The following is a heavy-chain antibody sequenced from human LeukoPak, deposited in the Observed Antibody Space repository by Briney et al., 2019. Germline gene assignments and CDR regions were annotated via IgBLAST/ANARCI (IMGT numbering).Heavy chain of an antibody. CDR1: GYTFTSYY. D-gene: IGHD3-10*01. V-gene: IGHV1-2*02. CDR3: ARDFTVIRYYGSGSYLGY. Sequence: ASVKVSCKASGYTFTSYYMHWVRQAPGQGLEWMGWINPNSGGTNYAQKFQGRVTMTRDTSISTAYMELSRLRSDDTAVYYCARDFTVIRYYGSGSYLGYWGQGTLVTVSS. J-gene: IGHJ4*02. CDR2: INPNSGGT.